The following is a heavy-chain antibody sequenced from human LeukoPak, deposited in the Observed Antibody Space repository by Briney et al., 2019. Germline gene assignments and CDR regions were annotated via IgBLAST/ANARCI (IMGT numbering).Heavy chain of an antibody. CDR2: INPNSGGT. Sequence: ASAKVSCKASGYTFTGYYMHWVRQAPGQGLEWMGRINPNSGGTNYAQKFQGRVTMTRDTSISTAYMELSRLRSDDTAVYYCARNTYYYDSSGYLLVDPWGQGTLITVSS. CDR1: GYTFTGYY. D-gene: IGHD3-22*01. V-gene: IGHV1-2*06. CDR3: ARNTYYYDSSGYLLVDP. J-gene: IGHJ5*02.